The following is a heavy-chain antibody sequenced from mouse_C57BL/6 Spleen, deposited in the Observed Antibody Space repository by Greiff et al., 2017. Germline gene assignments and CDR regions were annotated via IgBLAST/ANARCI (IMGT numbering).Heavy chain of an antibody. V-gene: IGHV1-81*01. CDR1: GYTFTSYG. J-gene: IGHJ1*03. CDR3: ATGAHYYGSSYGYFDV. D-gene: IGHD1-1*01. CDR2: IYPRSGNT. Sequence: VQLQQSGAELARPGASVKLSCKASGYTFTSYGISWVKQRTGQGLEWIGEIYPRSGNTYYNEKFKGKATLTADKSSSTAYMELRSLTSEDSAVYFCATGAHYYGSSYGYFDVWGTGTTVTVSS.